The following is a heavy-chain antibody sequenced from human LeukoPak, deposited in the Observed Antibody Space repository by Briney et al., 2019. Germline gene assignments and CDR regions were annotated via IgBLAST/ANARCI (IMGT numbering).Heavy chain of an antibody. Sequence: SETLSLTCAVYGGSFSGYYWSWIRQPPGKGLEWIGEINHSGSTNYNPSLKSRVTISVDTSKNQFSLKLSSVTAADTAVYYCARDTDDYDFWSGSSAFDIWGQGTMVTVSS. CDR1: GGSFSGYY. D-gene: IGHD3-3*01. CDR3: ARDTDDYDFWSGSSAFDI. CDR2: INHSGST. V-gene: IGHV4-34*01. J-gene: IGHJ3*02.